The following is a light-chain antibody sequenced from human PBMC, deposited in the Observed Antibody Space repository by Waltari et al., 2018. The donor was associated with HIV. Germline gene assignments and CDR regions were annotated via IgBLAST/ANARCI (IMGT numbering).Light chain of an antibody. CDR3: QQYNNWLT. CDR1: QSLSSN. Sequence: EIVMTQSPATLSVSPGERATLSCRASQSLSSNLAWYQQKPGQAPRLLIYGASTRATGIPDRFSGSGSGTEFTLTISSLQSEDFAVYYCQQYNNWLTFGQGTKVEIK. J-gene: IGKJ1*01. CDR2: GAS. V-gene: IGKV3-15*01.